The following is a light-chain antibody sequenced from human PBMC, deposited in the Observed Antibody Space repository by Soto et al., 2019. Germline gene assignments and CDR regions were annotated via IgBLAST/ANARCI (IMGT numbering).Light chain of an antibody. V-gene: IGLV2-14*01. J-gene: IGLJ3*02. CDR2: EVS. CDR3: SSYTSSSSLLV. CDR1: SSDVGGYNY. Sequence: QSALTQPASVSGSPGQSITISCPGTSSDVGGYNYVSWYQQHPGKAPKLMIYEVSNRPSGVSNRFSGSKSGNTASLTISGLQAEDEADYYCSSYTSSSSLLVFVGGTKLTVL.